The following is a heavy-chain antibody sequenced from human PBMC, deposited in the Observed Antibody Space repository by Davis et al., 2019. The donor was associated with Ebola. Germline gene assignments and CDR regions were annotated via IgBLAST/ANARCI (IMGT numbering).Heavy chain of an antibody. D-gene: IGHD5-12*01. Sequence: PSETLSLTCAISGDSVSSAGWNWIRQSPSRGLEWLGRTYYASKWFHDYAVSVKSRINISPDTAKNQFSLHLNSVTPEDTAVYYCARGWLRSGLDVWGKGAAVTVSS. V-gene: IGHV6-1*01. J-gene: IGHJ6*04. CDR1: GDSVSSAG. CDR2: TYYASKWFH. CDR3: ARGWLRSGLDV.